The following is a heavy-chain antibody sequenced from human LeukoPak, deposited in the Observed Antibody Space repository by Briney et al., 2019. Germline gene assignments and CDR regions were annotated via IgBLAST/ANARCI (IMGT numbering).Heavy chain of an antibody. D-gene: IGHD6-19*01. CDR1: GAFINSHY. CDR3: ARLLEGSSGWTLFDY. Sequence: SETLSLTCTVSGAFINSHYWSWIRKPPGKGLEWIGYIYYSGSTNYNPSLKSRVTISVDTSKNHFSLRLSAVTAADTAVYYCARLLEGSSGWTLFDYWGQGTLVTVSS. V-gene: IGHV4-59*08. J-gene: IGHJ4*02. CDR2: IYYSGST.